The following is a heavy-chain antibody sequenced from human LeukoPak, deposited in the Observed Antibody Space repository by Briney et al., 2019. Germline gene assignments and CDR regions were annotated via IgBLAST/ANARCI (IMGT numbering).Heavy chain of an antibody. D-gene: IGHD1-14*01. Sequence: KESGPTLVKPTQTLTLTCTFSGFSLSTSGVGVGWIRQPPGKALEWLALISWDDDRRYSPSLNSRLTITKDTSKNQVVLTMTNMDPVDTATYYCAHGLVRMATGYYFDYWGQGTLVTVSS. CDR2: ISWDDDR. CDR3: AHGLVRMATGYYFDY. CDR1: GFSLSTSGVG. J-gene: IGHJ4*02. V-gene: IGHV2-5*02.